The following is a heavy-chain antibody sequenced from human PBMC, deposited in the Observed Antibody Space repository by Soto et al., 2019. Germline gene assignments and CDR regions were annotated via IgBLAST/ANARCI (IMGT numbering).Heavy chain of an antibody. CDR1: GGSVSSGTYY. D-gene: IGHD6-25*01. CDR2: IHYSGTT. CDR3: ARDSPATMDLFDP. Sequence: SETLSLTCTISGGSVSSGTYYWSWIRQPPGKRLEWIGYIHYSGTTSYNPSLKSRVTISVDRSKDQFSLKLSSVTAADTAVYYCARDSPATMDLFDPWGQGTLVTVSS. J-gene: IGHJ5*02. V-gene: IGHV4-61*01.